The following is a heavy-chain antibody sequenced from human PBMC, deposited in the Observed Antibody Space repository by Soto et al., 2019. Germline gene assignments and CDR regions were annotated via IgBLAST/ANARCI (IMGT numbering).Heavy chain of an antibody. J-gene: IGHJ4*02. Sequence: QVQLVQSGAEVRKPGSSVKVSCKASGGTFSRHAISWVRQAPVQGLEWMGGIIPIFGTANHAQKFQGRVKIIADESTSTVYMELSSLRSEDTAMYYCARGWGYDSNDYYYAYWGQGTLVIVSS. CDR1: GGTFSRHA. V-gene: IGHV1-69*01. CDR2: IIPIFGTA. D-gene: IGHD3-22*01. CDR3: ARGWGYDSNDYYYAY.